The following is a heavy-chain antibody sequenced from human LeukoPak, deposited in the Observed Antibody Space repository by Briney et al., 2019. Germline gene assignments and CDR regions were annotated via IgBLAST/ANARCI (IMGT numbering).Heavy chain of an antibody. V-gene: IGHV4-34*01. CDR2: MSHTGAT. D-gene: IGHD3-22*01. CDR3: ARPNYYDSSGYYYFDY. J-gene: IGHJ4*02. Sequence: SETLSLTCAVFGGSFSGYYWSWIRQSPERGLEWIGEMSHTGATNYNPSLKSRVTVSVDTSKKQFSLNLSSVTAADTAVYYCARPNYYDSSGYYYFDYWGQGTLVTVSS. CDR1: GGSFSGYY.